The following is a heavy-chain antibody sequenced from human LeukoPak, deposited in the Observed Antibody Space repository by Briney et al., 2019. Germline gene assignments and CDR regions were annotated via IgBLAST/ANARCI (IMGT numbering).Heavy chain of an antibody. CDR2: ISSSSSYI. CDR1: GFTFSSYS. D-gene: IGHD6-19*01. J-gene: IGHJ6*02. Sequence: GGSLRLSCAASGFTFSSYSMNWVRQAPGKGLEWVSSISSSSSYIYYADSVKGRFTISRDNAKNSLYLQMNSLRAEDTAVYYCARVKGIVVAGTVPPGGYYGMDVWGQGTTVTVSS. CDR3: ARVKGIVVAGTVPPGGYYGMDV. V-gene: IGHV3-21*01.